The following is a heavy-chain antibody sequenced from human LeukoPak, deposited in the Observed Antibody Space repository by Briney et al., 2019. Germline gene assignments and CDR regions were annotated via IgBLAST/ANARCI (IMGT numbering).Heavy chain of an antibody. CDR2: MNPNSGNT. CDR3: ARSIEQQLVQWNWFDP. Sequence: GASVKVSCKASGYTFTGYYMHWVRQAAGQGLEWMGWMNPNSGNTGYAQKFQGRVTMTRNTSISTAYMELSSLRSEDTAVYYCARSIEQQLVQWNWFDPWGQGTLVTVSS. CDR1: GYTFTGYY. V-gene: IGHV1-8*02. J-gene: IGHJ5*02. D-gene: IGHD6-13*01.